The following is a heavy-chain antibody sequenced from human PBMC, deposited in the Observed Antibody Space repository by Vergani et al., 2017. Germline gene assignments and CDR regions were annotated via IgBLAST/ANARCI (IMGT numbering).Heavy chain of an antibody. CDR1: GYTFTSYD. D-gene: IGHD2-15*01. Sequence: QVQLVQSGAEVKKPGASVQVSCKASGYTFTSYDMHWVRQAPGQGLEWRGKIYPSGGTNYAQKFQGRVTMTKDTSTSTVDMELSSLRSEDTAMYYCARDGSGGSPFARDVWGQGTTVTVSS. CDR3: ARDGSGGSPFARDV. V-gene: IGHV1-46*03. J-gene: IGHJ6*02. CDR2: IYPSGGT.